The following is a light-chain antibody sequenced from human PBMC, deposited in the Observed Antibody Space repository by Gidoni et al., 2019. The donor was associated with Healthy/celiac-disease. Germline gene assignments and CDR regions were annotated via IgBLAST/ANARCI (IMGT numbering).Light chain of an antibody. Sequence: DNQMTSPPSSLSASVGHRVTLTCRASQSISSYLNWYQQNPGKAPKLLIYAASSLQSGVPSRFSGSGSGTDFTLTISSLQPEDFATYYCQQSYSTRWTFGQGTKVEIK. CDR3: QQSYSTRWT. V-gene: IGKV1-39*01. CDR1: QSISSY. J-gene: IGKJ1*01. CDR2: AAS.